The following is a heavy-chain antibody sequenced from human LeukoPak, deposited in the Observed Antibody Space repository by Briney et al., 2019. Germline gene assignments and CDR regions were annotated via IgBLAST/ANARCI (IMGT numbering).Heavy chain of an antibody. D-gene: IGHD3-22*01. Sequence: SETLSLTCTVSGGSISSSSYYWGWIRQPPGTGLEWIGSIYYSGSTYYNPSLKSRVTISVDTSKNQFSLKLSSVTAADTAVYYCARDGGSSSGYYSYYFDYWGQGTLVTVSS. CDR2: IYYSGST. V-gene: IGHV4-39*07. CDR1: GGSISSSSYY. J-gene: IGHJ4*02. CDR3: ARDGGSSSGYYSYYFDY.